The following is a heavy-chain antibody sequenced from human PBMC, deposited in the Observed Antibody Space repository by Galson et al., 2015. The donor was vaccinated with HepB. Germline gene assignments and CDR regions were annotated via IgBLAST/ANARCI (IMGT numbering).Heavy chain of an antibody. V-gene: IGHV3-64*01. Sequence: SLRLSCAASGFTFNNYTLHWVRQAPGKGLETVSAISGDEKSTYYANSIKGRFTISRDNSKNTLYLQVDSLRTEDMAVYYCARATGHKFYYDALDIWGQGTMVTVSS. CDR1: GFTFNNYT. CDR3: ARATGHKFYYDALDI. D-gene: IGHD3-10*01. CDR2: ISGDEKST. J-gene: IGHJ3*02.